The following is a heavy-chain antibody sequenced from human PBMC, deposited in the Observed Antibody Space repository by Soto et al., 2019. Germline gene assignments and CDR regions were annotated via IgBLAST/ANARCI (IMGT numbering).Heavy chain of an antibody. CDR1: GYSFTSYW. Sequence: GESLKISCKGSGYSFTSYWIGWVRQMPGKGLEWMGIIYPGDSDTRYSPSFQGQVTISADKSISPAYLQWSSLKASDTAMYYCARLKRRDGYKARGGGWDYWGQGTLVTVSS. V-gene: IGHV5-51*01. D-gene: IGHD5-12*01. CDR3: ARLKRRDGYKARGGGWDY. CDR2: IYPGDSDT. J-gene: IGHJ4*02.